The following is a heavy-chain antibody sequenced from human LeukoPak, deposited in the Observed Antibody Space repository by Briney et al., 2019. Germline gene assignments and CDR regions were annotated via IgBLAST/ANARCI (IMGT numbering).Heavy chain of an antibody. D-gene: IGHD5-12*01. Sequence: GGSLRPSCSASGFTFSSYAMHWVRQAPGKGLEYVSLISSNGGSTYYADFVKGRFTISRDNSKNTLYLQMSSLRTEDTAVYYCVRDYESDYWGQGTLVTVSS. CDR2: ISSNGGST. CDR1: GFTFSSYA. J-gene: IGHJ4*02. V-gene: IGHV3-64*03. CDR3: VRDYESDY.